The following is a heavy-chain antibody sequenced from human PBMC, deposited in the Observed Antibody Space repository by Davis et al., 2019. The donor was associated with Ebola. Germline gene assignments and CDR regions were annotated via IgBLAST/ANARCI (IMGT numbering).Heavy chain of an antibody. CDR2: IYSGGST. CDR1: GFTVSSNY. D-gene: IGHD4-17*01. V-gene: IGHV3-53*01. CDR3: SAGEGDYYYYIDV. Sequence: PGGSLRLSCAASGFTVSSNYMSWVRQAPGKGLEWVSVIYSGGSTYYADSVKGRFTISRDNSKNTLYLQMNSLRAEDTAAYYCSAGEGDYYYYIDVWGKGTTVTVSS. J-gene: IGHJ6*03.